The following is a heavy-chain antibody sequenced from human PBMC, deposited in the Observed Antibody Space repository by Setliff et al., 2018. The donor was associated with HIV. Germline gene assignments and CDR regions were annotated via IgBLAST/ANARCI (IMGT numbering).Heavy chain of an antibody. V-gene: IGHV1-2*02. Sequence: GASVKVSCKAAGCSFAAYYIHWVRQAPGQGLEWMGWINPNSGGTNYAQKFQGRVTLTRDTSISTANMELSGLRSDDTAVYYCARDPALTYSGYVYWDFDLWGRGTLVTVSS. CDR3: ARDPALTYSGYVYWDFDL. CDR2: INPNSGGT. CDR1: GCSFAAYY. J-gene: IGHJ2*01. D-gene: IGHD5-12*01.